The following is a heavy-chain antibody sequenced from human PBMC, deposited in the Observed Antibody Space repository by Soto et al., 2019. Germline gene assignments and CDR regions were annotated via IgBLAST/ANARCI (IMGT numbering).Heavy chain of an antibody. J-gene: IGHJ4*02. CDR3: ARWLRLYNHF. D-gene: IGHD2-2*02. CDR1: EFRFSTQA. V-gene: IGHV3-48*02. Sequence: GGSVRLSCVVYEFRFSTQAMTWVRQAPGKGREWLSYISSSGTIYYADSVKGRFTISRDNAKNSLFLQMNSLRDEDTAIYYCARWLRLYNHFWGQGTPVTVSS. CDR2: ISSSGTI.